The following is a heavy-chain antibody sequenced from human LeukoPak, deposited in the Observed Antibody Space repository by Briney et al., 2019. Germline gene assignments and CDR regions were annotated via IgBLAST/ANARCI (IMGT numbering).Heavy chain of an antibody. Sequence: GGSLRLSCAASGFTFSSYAMSWVRQAPGKGLEWVSSISGIGTSTYYADSVKGRFTISRNNAKNTLYLQMNSLRAEDTAVYYCARVERDGYNFEHAFDIWGQGTMVTVSS. CDR3: ARVERDGYNFEHAFDI. V-gene: IGHV3-23*01. CDR1: GFTFSSYA. J-gene: IGHJ3*02. CDR2: ISGIGTST. D-gene: IGHD5-24*01.